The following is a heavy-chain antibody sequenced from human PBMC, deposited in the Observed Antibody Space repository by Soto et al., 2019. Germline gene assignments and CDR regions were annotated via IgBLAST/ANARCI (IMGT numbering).Heavy chain of an antibody. J-gene: IGHJ6*02. CDR3: ARLPQLGYCSSTSCYGGYYYYGMDV. CDR2: IDPSDSYT. V-gene: IGHV5-10-1*01. CDR1: GYSFTSYW. D-gene: IGHD2-2*01. Sequence: PGEYLKISCKGPGYSFTSYWISWVRQMPGKGLEWMGRIDPSDSYTNYSPSFQGHVTISADKSISTAYLQWSSLKASDTAMYYCARLPQLGYCSSTSCYGGYYYYGMDVWGQGTTVTVSS.